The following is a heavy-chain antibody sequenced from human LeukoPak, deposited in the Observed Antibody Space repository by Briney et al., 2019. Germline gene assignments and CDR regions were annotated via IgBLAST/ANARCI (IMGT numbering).Heavy chain of an antibody. J-gene: IGHJ3*02. D-gene: IGHD2-15*01. CDR2: IDHSGST. CDR1: GYSISSGYY. CDR3: AREKGGVVGVAATRDDGFDI. V-gene: IGHV4-38-2*02. Sequence: PSETLSLTCNVSGYSISSGYYWGWIRQPPGKGLEWIASIDHSGSTYHNPSLKSRVTLSVDMPNNQFSLKLNSVTAADTAVYYCAREKGGVVGVAATRDDGFDIWGQGTMVSVSS.